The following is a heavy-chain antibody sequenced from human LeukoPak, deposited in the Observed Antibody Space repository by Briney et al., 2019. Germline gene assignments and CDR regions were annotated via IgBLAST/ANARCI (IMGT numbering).Heavy chain of an antibody. J-gene: IGHJ4*02. Sequence: GGSLRLSCAASGFTFSSYGMHWVRQAPGKGLEWVAVISYDGSSKYYADSVKGRFTISRDNSKHTLYLQMNSLRAEDTAVYYCAKDVRIAVTWFDYWGQGTLVTVSS. CDR2: ISYDGSSK. D-gene: IGHD6-19*01. CDR3: AKDVRIAVTWFDY. CDR1: GFTFSSYG. V-gene: IGHV3-30*18.